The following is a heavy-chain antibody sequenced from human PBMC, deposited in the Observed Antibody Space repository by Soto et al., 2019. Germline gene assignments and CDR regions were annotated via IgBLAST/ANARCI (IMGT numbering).Heavy chain of an antibody. D-gene: IGHD2-21*01. CDR2: IYYAGST. Sequence: QVQLQESGPGLVKPSATLSLTCTVSGGSFSPNYWTWIRQPPGKGLEWVGYIYYAGSTSYNPSLKRRVTISLETSKSQFSLRLSSVTAADTAVYYCARLGAYYQSLDPWGPGTLGTVSS. J-gene: IGHJ5*02. V-gene: IGHV4-59*08. CDR1: GGSFSPNY. CDR3: ARLGAYYQSLDP.